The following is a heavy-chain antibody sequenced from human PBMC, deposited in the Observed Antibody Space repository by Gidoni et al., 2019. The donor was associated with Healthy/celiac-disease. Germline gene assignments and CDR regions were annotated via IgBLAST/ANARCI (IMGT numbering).Heavy chain of an antibody. CDR1: GFTFSRYA. CDR2: ISYDGSNK. J-gene: IGHJ4*02. V-gene: IGHV3-30*18. Sequence: QVQLVESGGGVVQPGRSLRLSSAASGFTFSRYAMHWVRQAPGKGLEWVAVISYDGSNKYYADSVKGRFTISRDNSKNTLYLQMNSLRAEDTAVYYCAKGCLYYYDSSGYFDYWGQGTLVTVSS. D-gene: IGHD3-22*01. CDR3: AKGCLYYYDSSGYFDY.